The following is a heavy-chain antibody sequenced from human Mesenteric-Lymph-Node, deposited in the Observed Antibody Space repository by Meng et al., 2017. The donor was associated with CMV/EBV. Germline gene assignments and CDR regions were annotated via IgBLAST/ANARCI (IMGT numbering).Heavy chain of an antibody. CDR3: AKDGGPDAFDI. D-gene: IGHD3-3*01. Sequence: GESLKISCAASGFTFSSYAMHWVRQAPGKGLEWVAVISYDGSNKYYADSVKGRFTISRDNSKNTLYLQMNSLRAEDTAVYYCAKDGGPDAFDIWGQGTMVTVSS. J-gene: IGHJ3*02. V-gene: IGHV3-30*04. CDR1: GFTFSSYA. CDR2: ISYDGSNK.